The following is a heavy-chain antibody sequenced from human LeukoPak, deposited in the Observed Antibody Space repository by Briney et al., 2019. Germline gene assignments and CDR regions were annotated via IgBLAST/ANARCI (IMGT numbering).Heavy chain of an antibody. D-gene: IGHD2-21*02. J-gene: IGHJ4*02. CDR1: GGSISSGDYY. Sequence: PSETLSLTCTVSGGSISSGDYYWSWIRQPPGKGLEWIGYIYYSGSTYYNPSLKSRVTISVDTSKNQFSLKLSSVTAADTAVYYCARGHILGGDHFDYWGQGTLVTVSS. V-gene: IGHV4-30-4*08. CDR3: ARGHILGGDHFDY. CDR2: IYYSGST.